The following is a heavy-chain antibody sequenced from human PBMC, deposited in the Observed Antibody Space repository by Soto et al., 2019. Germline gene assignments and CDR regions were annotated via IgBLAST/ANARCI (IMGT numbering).Heavy chain of an antibody. CDR1: GGSISSSSYY. Sequence: SETLSLTCTVSGGSISSSSYYWGWIRQPPGKGLEWIGSIYYSGSTYYNPSLKSRVTISVDTSKNQFSLRLTSVTAADTAVYYCATHPPYGPLDHWGQGTLVTVSS. D-gene: IGHD4-17*01. CDR3: ATHPPYGPLDH. J-gene: IGHJ4*02. V-gene: IGHV4-39*01. CDR2: IYYSGST.